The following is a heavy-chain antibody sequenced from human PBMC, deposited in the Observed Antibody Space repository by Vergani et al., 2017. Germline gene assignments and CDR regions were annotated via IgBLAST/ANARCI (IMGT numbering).Heavy chain of an antibody. V-gene: IGHV3-30*02. D-gene: IGHD3-16*01. CDR1: GFTLSNSD. Sequence: QVHLVESGGGVVQRGGSLRLSCATSGFTLSNSDMQWIRQGPGKGLEFVAFIQFDGSNQYYADSVKGRFTLSRDFSKNTLSLQMNSLRTDDTATYYCAKHFRGWGIDYWGQGTQVIVSS. CDR2: IQFDGSNQ. J-gene: IGHJ4*02. CDR3: AKHFRGWGIDY.